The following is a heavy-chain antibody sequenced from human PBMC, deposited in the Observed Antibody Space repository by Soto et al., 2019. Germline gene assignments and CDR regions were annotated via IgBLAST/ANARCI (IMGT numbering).Heavy chain of an antibody. CDR3: ARGHSSGWSEGFDY. V-gene: IGHV3-13*04. CDR2: IGTAGDT. D-gene: IGHD6-19*01. CDR1: GFTFSSYD. Sequence: EVQLVESGGGLVQPGGSLRLSCAASGFTFSSYDMHWVRQATGKGLEWVSAIGTAGDTYYPGSVKGRFTISRENAENSLYLQMNSLRAGDTAVYYCARGHSSGWSEGFDYWGQGTLVTVSS. J-gene: IGHJ4*02.